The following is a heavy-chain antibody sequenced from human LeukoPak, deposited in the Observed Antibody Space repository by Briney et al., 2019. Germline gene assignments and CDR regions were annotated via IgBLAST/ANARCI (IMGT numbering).Heavy chain of an antibody. V-gene: IGHV3-33*01. CDR2: IYYDGSQT. Sequence: GRSLRLSCAASGFTFNFFAMHWVRQAPGKGLEWVAVIYYDGSQTYYADFVKGRFTISRDNSKNTVYLQMNSLRAEDTAIYFCARDQGTAKTIRGFEIWGQGTMVTVSS. J-gene: IGHJ3*02. D-gene: IGHD5-24*01. CDR3: ARDQGTAKTIRGFEI. CDR1: GFTFNFFA.